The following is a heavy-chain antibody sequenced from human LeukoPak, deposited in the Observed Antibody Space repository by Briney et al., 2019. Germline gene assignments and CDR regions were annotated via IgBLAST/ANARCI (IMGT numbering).Heavy chain of an antibody. J-gene: IGHJ4*02. CDR1: GYFISSGYY. Sequence: SETLSLTCTVSGYFISSGYYWGWIRQPPGKGLEWIGSIYYSGSTYYNPSLKSRVTISVDTSKNQFSLKLSSMTAADTAVYYCARLVQWLVDYWGQGTLVTVSS. CDR3: ARLVQWLVDY. CDR2: IYYSGST. D-gene: IGHD6-19*01. V-gene: IGHV4-38-2*02.